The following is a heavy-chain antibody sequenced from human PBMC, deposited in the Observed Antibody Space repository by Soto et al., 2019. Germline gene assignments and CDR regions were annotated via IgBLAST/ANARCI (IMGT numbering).Heavy chain of an antibody. CDR1: GFSLSTHGVG. V-gene: IGHV2-5*02. CDR2: IYWDDDK. Sequence: QITLKESGPTLVKPTQTLTLTCTFSGFSLSTHGVGVGWIRQPAGKALEWLALIYWDDDKRYSASLNSRLTTTKDTSKDQVVLTITNVDPVDTATYFCAHAMLYCTGGSCSTWFDSWGPGTLVTVSS. D-gene: IGHD2-15*01. CDR3: AHAMLYCTGGSCSTWFDS. J-gene: IGHJ5*01.